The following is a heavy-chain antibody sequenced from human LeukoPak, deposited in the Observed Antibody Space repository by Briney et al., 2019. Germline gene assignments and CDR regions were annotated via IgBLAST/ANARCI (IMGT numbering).Heavy chain of an antibody. CDR3: AREKPDAFDI. CDR1: GDSISSGDYY. Sequence: SQTLSLTCTVSGDSISSGDYYWSWIRQPAGKGLEWIGRISSSGSTNYNPSLKSRVTISVDTSKNQFSLKLSSVTAADTAVYYCAREKPDAFDIWGQGTMVTVSS. V-gene: IGHV4-61*02. J-gene: IGHJ3*02. CDR2: ISSSGST.